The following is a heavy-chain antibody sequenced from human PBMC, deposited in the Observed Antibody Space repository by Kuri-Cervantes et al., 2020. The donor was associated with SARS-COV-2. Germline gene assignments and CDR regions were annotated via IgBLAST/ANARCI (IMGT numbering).Heavy chain of an antibody. CDR3: ARDWYSSGWTVVDY. D-gene: IGHD6-19*01. Sequence: ESLKISCTVSGDSVTSYHWSWIRQPAGKGLEWIGRINTSGTTNSNPSLGSRVTMSLDTSKNQFSLKLSSVTVADTAVYYCARDWYSSGWTVVDYWGQGTLVTVSS. J-gene: IGHJ4*02. CDR1: GDSVTSYH. CDR2: INTSGTT. V-gene: IGHV4-4*07.